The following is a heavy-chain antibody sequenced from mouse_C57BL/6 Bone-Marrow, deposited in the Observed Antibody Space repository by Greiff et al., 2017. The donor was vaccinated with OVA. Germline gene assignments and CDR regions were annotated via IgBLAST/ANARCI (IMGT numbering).Heavy chain of an antibody. D-gene: IGHD1-1*01. J-gene: IGHJ1*03. CDR1: GYTFTSYW. CDR2: IDPSDSYT. CDR3: ARGYYYGIIHWYFDV. V-gene: IGHV1-50*01. Sequence: QVQLQQPGAELVKPGASVKLSCKASGYTFTSYWMQWVKQRPGQGLEWIGEIDPSDSYTNYNQKFKGKATLTVDTSSSTAYMQLSSLTSWYSAVYYCARGYYYGIIHWYFDVWGTGTTVTVSS.